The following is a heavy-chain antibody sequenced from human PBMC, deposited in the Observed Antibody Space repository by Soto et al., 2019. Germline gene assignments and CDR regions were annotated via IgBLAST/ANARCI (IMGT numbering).Heavy chain of an antibody. CDR3: AKRRTAAGDEYYYYYGMDV. J-gene: IGHJ6*02. V-gene: IGHV3-30*18. CDR1: GFTFSFYA. CDR2: ISFDGSNK. Sequence: PGGSLRLSCAASGFTFSFYAMHWVRRAPGKGLEWVAVISFDGSNKYYADSVKGRFTISRDNSKNTLYLQMNSLRAEDTAVYYCAKRRTAAGDEYYYYYGMDVWGQGTTVTVSS. D-gene: IGHD2-2*01.